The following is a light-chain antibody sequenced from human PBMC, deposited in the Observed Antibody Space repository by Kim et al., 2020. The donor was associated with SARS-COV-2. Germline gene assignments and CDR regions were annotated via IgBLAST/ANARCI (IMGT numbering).Light chain of an antibody. Sequence: EIVLTQSPATLSLSPGERATLSCRASQSVSSYLAWYQQKPGQAPRLLIYDASNRATGIPARFSGSGSGKDFTLTICSLEPEDFAVYYCQQRSNWYTFGQGTKLEI. CDR1: QSVSSY. CDR2: DAS. CDR3: QQRSNWYT. J-gene: IGKJ2*01. V-gene: IGKV3-11*01.